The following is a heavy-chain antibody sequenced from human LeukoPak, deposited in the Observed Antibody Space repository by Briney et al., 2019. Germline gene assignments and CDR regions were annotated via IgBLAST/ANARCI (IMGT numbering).Heavy chain of an antibody. V-gene: IGHV1-18*01. D-gene: IGHD2-21*02. CDR1: GYTFTSYG. CDR3: ARLCGGDCWLGYYYGMDV. Sequence: GASVKVSCKASGYTFTSYGISWVRQAPGQGLEWMGWISAYNGNTNYVQKLQGRVTMTTDTSTSTAYMELRSLRSDDTAVYYCARLCGGDCWLGYYYGMDVWGQGTTVTVSS. CDR2: ISAYNGNT. J-gene: IGHJ6*02.